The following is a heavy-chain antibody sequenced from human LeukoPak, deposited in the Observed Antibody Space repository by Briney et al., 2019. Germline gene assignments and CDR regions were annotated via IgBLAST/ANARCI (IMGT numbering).Heavy chain of an antibody. V-gene: IGHV3-9*01. CDR3: ARDADSGTYYFDY. J-gene: IGHJ4*02. D-gene: IGHD6-19*01. CDR1: GFNLDGYA. CDR2: ITWNSGYI. Sequence: PGGSLRLSCAASGFNLDGYAMHWVRQAPGKGLEWVSGITWNSGYIVYADSVKGRFTISRDNAKNSLYLQMNSLRAEDTAVYYCARDADSGTYYFDYWGQGTLVTVSS.